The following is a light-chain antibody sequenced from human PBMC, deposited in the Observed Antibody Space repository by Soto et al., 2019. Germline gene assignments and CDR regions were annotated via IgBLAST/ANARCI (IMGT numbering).Light chain of an antibody. V-gene: IGKV3-15*01. CDR3: QQYNNWPLT. CDR2: GAS. CDR1: QSISSS. Sequence: EIVMTQSPATLSVSPGERATLSCRASQSISSSLAWYQQKPDQSPRLLIYGASTRATGIPARFSGSASGTEFTLTISSLQSEDFAVYYCQQYNNWPLTFGGGTKVDIK. J-gene: IGKJ4*01.